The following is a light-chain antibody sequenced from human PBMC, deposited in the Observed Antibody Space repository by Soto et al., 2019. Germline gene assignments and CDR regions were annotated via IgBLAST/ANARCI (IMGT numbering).Light chain of an antibody. CDR2: GAA. Sequence: EIVMTQSPATLSVSAGERATLSCRASQSVSSNLAWYQQKPGQAPRLLIYGAATRATGIPATFSGSGSGTEFTLTISGLQSEDFAVYYCQQYNNWPLYTFGQGTKLEIK. CDR1: QSVSSN. J-gene: IGKJ2*01. V-gene: IGKV3-15*01. CDR3: QQYNNWPLYT.